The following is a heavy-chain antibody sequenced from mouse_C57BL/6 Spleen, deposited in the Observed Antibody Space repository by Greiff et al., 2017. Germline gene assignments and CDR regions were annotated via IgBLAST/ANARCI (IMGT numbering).Heavy chain of an antibody. V-gene: IGHV1-5*01. D-gene: IGHD4-1*01. J-gene: IGHJ3*01. CDR1: GYTFTSYW. CDR3: TREGLTGTWFAY. Sequence: EVQLQQSGPVLARPGASVKMSCKTSGYTFTSYWMHWVKQRPGQGLEWIGAIYPGNSDTSYNQKFKGKAKLTAVTSASTAYMELSSLTNEDSAVYYCTREGLTGTWFAYWGQGTLVTVSA. CDR2: IYPGNSDT.